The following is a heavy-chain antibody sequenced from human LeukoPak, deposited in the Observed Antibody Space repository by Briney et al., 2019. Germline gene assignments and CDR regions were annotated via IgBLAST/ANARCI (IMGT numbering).Heavy chain of an antibody. CDR1: GFIFRNYA. Sequence: GGSLRLSCAGSGFIFRNYAMSWVRQAPGMGLEWVSAISGSGVGTNYADSVKGRFTISRDNSKNTLYLQMNSLRAEDTAVYYCAINGRDDHDKYFFGFWGQGTQVTVSS. CDR3: AINGRDDHDKYFFGF. CDR2: ISGSGVGT. D-gene: IGHD1-20*01. V-gene: IGHV3-23*01. J-gene: IGHJ4*02.